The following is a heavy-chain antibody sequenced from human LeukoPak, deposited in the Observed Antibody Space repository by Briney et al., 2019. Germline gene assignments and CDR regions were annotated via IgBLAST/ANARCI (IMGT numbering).Heavy chain of an antibody. Sequence: PSETLSLTCTVSGSSISSSSYYWGWIRQPPGKGLEWIGSIYYSGSTYYNPSLKSRVTISVDTSKNQFSLKLSSVTAADTAVYYCARQLGRQWLGYWGQGTLVTVSS. CDR1: GSSISSSSYY. J-gene: IGHJ4*02. V-gene: IGHV4-39*01. CDR3: ARQLGRQWLGY. CDR2: IYYSGST. D-gene: IGHD6-19*01.